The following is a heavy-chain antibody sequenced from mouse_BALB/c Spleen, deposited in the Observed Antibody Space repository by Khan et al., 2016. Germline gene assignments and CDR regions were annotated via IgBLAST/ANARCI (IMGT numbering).Heavy chain of an antibody. V-gene: IGHV2-6*02. CDR1: GFSLTSYG. Sequence: QVQLKQSGPGLVAPSQSLSITCTVSGFSLTSYGVHWVRQPPGKGLEWLVVIWSDGSTTYNSALKSRLSISKDNSKSQDILKMNSLQTDDTAMYYCARSAYGGGAMDYLGQGTSVTVSS. CDR2: IWSDGST. CDR3: ARSAYGGGAMDY. D-gene: IGHD1-1*02. J-gene: IGHJ4*01.